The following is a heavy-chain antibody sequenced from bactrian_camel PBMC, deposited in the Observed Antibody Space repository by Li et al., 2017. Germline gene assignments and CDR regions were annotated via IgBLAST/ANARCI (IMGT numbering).Heavy chain of an antibody. J-gene: IGHJ4*01. Sequence: HVQLVESGGGSVQAGGSLRLSCAVSGVTYSRYPIAWSRQSPTRDREGVAAIDYGAGGSTTYADSVKGRFIISQDNAKNTVYLQMNSLKPEDTAVYYCTKVYPGPGIDFDGWGQGTQVTVS. CDR1: GVTYSRYP. V-gene: IGHV3S53*01. D-gene: IGHD4*01. CDR3: TKVYPGPGIDFDG. CDR2: IDYGAGGST.